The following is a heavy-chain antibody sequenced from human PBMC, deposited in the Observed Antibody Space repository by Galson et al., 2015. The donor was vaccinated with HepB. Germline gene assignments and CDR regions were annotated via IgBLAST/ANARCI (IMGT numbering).Heavy chain of an antibody. J-gene: IGHJ4*02. CDR2: IIPMLGIT. CDR1: GGTFRSYT. V-gene: IGHV1-69*02. CDR3: ARSPRGPHDYDDSSAYYYYFDY. D-gene: IGHD3-22*01. Sequence: SVKVSCKASGGTFRSYTISWVRQAPGQGLEWMGRIIPMLGITNYAQKFQGRVTITADKSTSTAYMQLSSLRSEDTAVYYCARSPRGPHDYDDSSAYYYYFDYWGQGTLVTVSS.